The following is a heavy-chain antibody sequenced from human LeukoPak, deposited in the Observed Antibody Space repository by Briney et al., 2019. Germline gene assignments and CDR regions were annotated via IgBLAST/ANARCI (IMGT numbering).Heavy chain of an antibody. Sequence: GASVKVSCKASGYTFTGYYMHWVRQAPGQGLEWMGWINPNSGGTNYAQKFQGRVTMTRDTSISTAYMELSRLRSDDTAVYYCATGYSLYYYYYYMDVWGQGTLVTVSS. D-gene: IGHD1-1*01. CDR3: ATGYSLYYYYYYMDV. V-gene: IGHV1-2*02. CDR1: GYTFTGYY. J-gene: IGHJ6*03. CDR2: INPNSGGT.